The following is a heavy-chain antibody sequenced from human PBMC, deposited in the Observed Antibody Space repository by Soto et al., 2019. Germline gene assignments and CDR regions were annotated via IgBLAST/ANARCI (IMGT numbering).Heavy chain of an antibody. CDR2: LSGSGTST. J-gene: IGHJ4*02. D-gene: IGHD6-19*01. Sequence: EVQLLESGGGLVQPGGSLRLSCAASGFSFVNYAMNWVRQAPGKGLEWVSGLSGSGTSTYYADSVKGRFTISRDNSRDTLFLQMNSLTADDTAVCYCAKATTNGGWFNPFDSWGQGALVTVSS. V-gene: IGHV3-23*01. CDR3: AKATTNGGWFNPFDS. CDR1: GFSFVNYA.